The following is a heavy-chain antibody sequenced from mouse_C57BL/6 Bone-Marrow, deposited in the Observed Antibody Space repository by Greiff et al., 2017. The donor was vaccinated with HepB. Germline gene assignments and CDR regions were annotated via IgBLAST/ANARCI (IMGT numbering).Heavy chain of an antibody. CDR2: IHPNSGST. CDR3: ARSGTTLRYYAMDY. J-gene: IGHJ4*01. V-gene: IGHV1-64*01. Sequence: QVQLQQPGAELVKPGASVKLSCKASGYTFTSYWMHWVKQRPGQGLEWIGMIHPNSGSTNYNEKFKSKATLTVDKSSSTAYMQLSSLTSEDSAVYYCARSGTTLRYYAMDYWGQGTSVTVSS. CDR1: GYTFTSYW. D-gene: IGHD1-1*01.